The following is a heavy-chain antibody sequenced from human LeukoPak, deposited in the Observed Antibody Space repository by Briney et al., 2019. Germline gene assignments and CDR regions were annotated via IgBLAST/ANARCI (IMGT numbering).Heavy chain of an antibody. Sequence: GGSPRLSCAASGFTFSSYSMNWVRQAPGKGLEWVSYISSSGRTIYYADSVRGRFTISRDNAKNSLYLQMNSLRAEDTAVYYCARDLYGDYVVDYWGQGTLVTVSS. D-gene: IGHD4-17*01. V-gene: IGHV3-48*01. CDR2: ISSSGRTI. CDR1: GFTFSSYS. CDR3: ARDLYGDYVVDY. J-gene: IGHJ4*02.